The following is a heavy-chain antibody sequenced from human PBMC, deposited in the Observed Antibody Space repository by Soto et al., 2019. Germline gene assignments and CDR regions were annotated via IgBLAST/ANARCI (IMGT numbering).Heavy chain of an antibody. CDR2: IIPIFGTA. V-gene: IGHV1-69*12. CDR1: GGTFSSYA. J-gene: IGHJ4*02. D-gene: IGHD2-21*02. CDR3: ARAGEMTAISYYFDY. Sequence: QVQLVQSGAEVKKPGSSVKVSCKASGGTFSSYAISWVRQAPGQGLEWMGGIIPIFGTANYTQKFQGRVTITADESTSTADMELSSLRSEDTAVYYCARAGEMTAISYYFDYWGQGTLVTVSS.